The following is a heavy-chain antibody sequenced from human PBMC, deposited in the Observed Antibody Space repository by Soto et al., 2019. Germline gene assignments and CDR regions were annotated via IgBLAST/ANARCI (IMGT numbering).Heavy chain of an antibody. Sequence: PSETLSLTCTVSGASISSSYWSWIRQSPERGLEWIAYAYHTGATNYNPSLKSRVTISLDTSKGQFSLNLTSLTTADTAVYFCARGGNRYSNLASGVGGFDYWGQGSLVTVSS. J-gene: IGHJ4*02. CDR3: ARGGNRYSNLASGVGGFDY. D-gene: IGHD5-12*01. CDR1: GASISSSY. V-gene: IGHV4-59*01. CDR2: AYHTGAT.